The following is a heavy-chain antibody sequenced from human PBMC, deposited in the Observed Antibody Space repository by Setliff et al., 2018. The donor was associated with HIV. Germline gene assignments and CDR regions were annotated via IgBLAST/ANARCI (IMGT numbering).Heavy chain of an antibody. CDR3: ARSRGGTTRGYMDV. CDR2: IYYSGST. D-gene: IGHD4-17*01. CDR1: GASIKSKSDY. J-gene: IGHJ6*03. Sequence: SETLSLTCTVSGASIKSKSDYWSWIRQPAGKGLEWIGHIYYSGSTNYSPSLESRVTISVDTSKKQFSLKLSSVTAADTAVYFCARSRGGTTRGYMDVWGKGTTVTVSS. V-gene: IGHV4-61*09.